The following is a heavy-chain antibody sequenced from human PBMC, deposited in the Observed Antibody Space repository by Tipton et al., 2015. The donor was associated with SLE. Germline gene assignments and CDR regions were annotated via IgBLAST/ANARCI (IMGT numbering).Heavy chain of an antibody. CDR3: ARGASRRVGREYFHYYYMDV. D-gene: IGHD2-2*01. CDR2: IFTSGST. V-gene: IGHV4-61*02. Sequence: LRLSCAVSGGSISRGSHYWSWIRQPAGKGLEWIGRIFTSGSTNYNPSLRSRVTISKDTSQDQVSLKLSSVTAADTAVYYCARGASRRVGREYFHYYYMDVWGKGTTVTVSS. CDR1: GGSISRGSHY. J-gene: IGHJ6*03.